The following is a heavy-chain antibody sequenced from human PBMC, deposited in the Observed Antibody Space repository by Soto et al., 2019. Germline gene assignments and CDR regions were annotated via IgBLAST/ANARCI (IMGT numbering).Heavy chain of an antibody. Sequence: QVQLVESGGGVVQPGRSLRLSCAASGFTFSSYAMHWVRQAPGKGVEWVAVISYDGSNKYYADSVKGRFTISRDNSKNALYLQMNSLRAEDTAVYYCARDVRIKPFDIWGQGTMVTVSS. CDR2: ISYDGSNK. J-gene: IGHJ3*02. CDR1: GFTFSSYA. CDR3: ARDVRIKPFDI. D-gene: IGHD3-10*01. V-gene: IGHV3-30-3*01.